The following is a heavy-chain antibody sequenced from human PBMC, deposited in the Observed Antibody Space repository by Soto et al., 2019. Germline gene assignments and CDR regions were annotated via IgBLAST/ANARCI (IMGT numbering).Heavy chain of an antibody. J-gene: IGHJ4*02. V-gene: IGHV3-30*18. CDR1: GFTFSSYA. CDR2: ISYDGSDK. CDR3: AKALGEVSPESYDS. D-gene: IGHD3-16*02. Sequence: QVQLVESGGGVVQPGRSLRLSCAASGFTFSSYAMHWVRQAPGKGLEWVAVISYDGSDKYYADSVKGRFTISRDNSKSPRTLQRNSLRADDTAVYYCAKALGEVSPESYDSGGRGTRITVSS.